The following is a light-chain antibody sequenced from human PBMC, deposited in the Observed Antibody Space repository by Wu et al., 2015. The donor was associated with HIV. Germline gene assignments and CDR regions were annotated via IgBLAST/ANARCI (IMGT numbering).Light chain of an antibody. Sequence: DIQMTQSPSSLSASVGDRVTITCRASQSISSYLNWYQQKPGKAPKLLIYAASSLQSGVPSRFSGSGSGTDFTLTISSLQPEDFATYYCQHLNTYPYAFGGGTKVEIK. CDR2: AAS. J-gene: IGKJ4*01. V-gene: IGKV1-39*01. CDR1: QSISSY. CDR3: QHLNTYPYA.